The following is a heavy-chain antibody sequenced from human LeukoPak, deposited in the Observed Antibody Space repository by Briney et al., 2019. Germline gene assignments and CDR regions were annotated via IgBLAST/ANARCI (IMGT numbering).Heavy chain of an antibody. D-gene: IGHD3-22*01. CDR1: GFTFSSYA. CDR3: ARDSHDSSGYYYFGAFDI. V-gene: IGHV3-23*01. J-gene: IGHJ3*02. Sequence: PGGSLRLSCAASGFTFSSYAMSWVRQAPGKGLEWVSAISGSGGSTYYADSVKGRFTISRDNSKNTLYLQMNSLRAEDTAVYYCARDSHDSSGYYYFGAFDIWGQGTMVTVSS. CDR2: ISGSGGST.